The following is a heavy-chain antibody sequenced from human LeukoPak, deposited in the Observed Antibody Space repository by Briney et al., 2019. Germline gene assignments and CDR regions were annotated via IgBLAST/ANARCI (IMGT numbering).Heavy chain of an antibody. D-gene: IGHD5-18*01. Sequence: PGGSLRLSCAASGFTFSSYAMSWVRQAPGKGLEWVSANSGSGGSTYYADSVKGRFTISRDNSRNTMYLQMNSLRAEDTAVYYCAKSSGYSYGSGYSFDYWGQGTLVTVSS. CDR2: NSGSGGST. CDR3: AKSSGYSYGSGYSFDY. V-gene: IGHV3-23*01. J-gene: IGHJ4*02. CDR1: GFTFSSYA.